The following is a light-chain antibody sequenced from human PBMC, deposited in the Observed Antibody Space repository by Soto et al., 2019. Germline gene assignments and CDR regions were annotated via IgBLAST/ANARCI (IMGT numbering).Light chain of an antibody. V-gene: IGKV1-5*01. Sequence: IHMTDAPSTLSASVVDRVTITFRASQIISSWLAWYQQKPGTAPKLLIYDASSLESGVPSRFSGSGSGTEFTLTISSLQPDDFATYYCQQYNSYSLTFGQGTKVDI. CDR1: QIISSW. J-gene: IGKJ1*01. CDR2: DAS. CDR3: QQYNSYSLT.